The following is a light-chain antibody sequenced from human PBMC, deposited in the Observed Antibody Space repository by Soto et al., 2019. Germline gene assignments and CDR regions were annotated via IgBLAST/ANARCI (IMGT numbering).Light chain of an antibody. CDR1: QTIGSN. Sequence: EIVMTQSPVTLSVSPGERATLSCRASQTIGSNLAWYQQKHGQPPRLLIYDASTRATDVPARFTGSGSATEFTLTISSLQPDDFATYYCQQYNSYSWTFGQGTKVDI. CDR2: DAS. CDR3: QQYNSYSWT. J-gene: IGKJ1*01. V-gene: IGKV3-15*01.